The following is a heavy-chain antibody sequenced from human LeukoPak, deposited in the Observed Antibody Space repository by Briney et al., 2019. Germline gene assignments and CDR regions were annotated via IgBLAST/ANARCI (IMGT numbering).Heavy chain of an antibody. CDR2: INHSGST. CDR1: GGSFSGYY. Sequence: PSETLSLTCAVYGGSFSGYYWGWIRQPPGKGLEWIGEINHSGSTNYNPSLKSRVTISVDTSKNQFSLKLSSVTAADTAVYYCARGRRIFVSHWFDPWGQGTLVTVSS. D-gene: IGHD2-15*01. CDR3: ARGRRIFVSHWFDP. V-gene: IGHV4-34*01. J-gene: IGHJ5*02.